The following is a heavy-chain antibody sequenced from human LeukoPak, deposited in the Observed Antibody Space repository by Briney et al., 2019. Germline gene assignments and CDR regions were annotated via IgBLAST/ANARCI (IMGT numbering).Heavy chain of an antibody. Sequence: PGGSLRLSCAASGFTFSNYWMSWVRQAPGKGLEWVASIKQDGSDKYYVDSVKGRFTISRDNAKKTLFLQMNTLRAEDTAVYYCARGYGSPDFWGQGTLVTVSS. J-gene: IGHJ4*02. CDR3: ARGYGSPDF. CDR2: IKQDGSDK. CDR1: GFTFSNYW. D-gene: IGHD2-15*01. V-gene: IGHV3-7*05.